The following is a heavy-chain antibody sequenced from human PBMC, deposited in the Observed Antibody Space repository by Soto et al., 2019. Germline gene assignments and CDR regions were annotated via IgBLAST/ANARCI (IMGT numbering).Heavy chain of an antibody. D-gene: IGHD4-17*01. CDR2: IYYSGST. V-gene: IGHV4-59*08. J-gene: IGHJ3*02. CDR1: GGSISSYY. CDR3: ARHHKLRIYGDYVAFDI. Sequence: SETLSLTCTVSGGSISSYYWSWIRQPPGKGLEWIGYIYYSGSTNYNPSLKSRVTISVDTSKNQFSLKLSSVTAADTAAYYCARHHKLRIYGDYVAFDIWGQGTMVTVSS.